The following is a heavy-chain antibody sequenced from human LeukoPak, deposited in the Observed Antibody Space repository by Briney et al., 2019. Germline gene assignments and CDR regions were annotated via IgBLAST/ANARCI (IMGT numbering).Heavy chain of an antibody. V-gene: IGHV3-69-1*02. D-gene: IGHD6-13*01. CDR2: STSSDNI. CDR1: GFNFRDAA. CDR3: ARDRGSAAAGTWYYAMDV. Sequence: GGSLRLSCAASGFNFRDAAMTWVRQAPGKGLEWVSSSTSSDNIHYADAVKGRFTSPRDNAKNSVYLQMNSLRAEDTAVYYCARDRGSAAAGTWYYAMDVWGQGTTVTVSS. J-gene: IGHJ6*02.